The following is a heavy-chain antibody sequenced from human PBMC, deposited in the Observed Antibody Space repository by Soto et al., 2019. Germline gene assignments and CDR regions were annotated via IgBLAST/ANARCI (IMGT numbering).Heavy chain of an antibody. V-gene: IGHV1-18*01. J-gene: IGHJ6*02. CDR3: SRFIMVGGWFDPTYYRGMDV. Sequence: QVQLVQSGAEGKKPGASVTVSCKTSGYTFSNYGINWVRQAPGQGLEWMGWISGYNGNTNYAQTVQGRVTMTIDTSTGKVYMELRSLKSDDTAIYYCSRFIMVGGWFDPTYYRGMDVWGQGTTVTVSS. CDR2: ISGYNGNT. CDR1: GYTFSNYG. D-gene: IGHD6-19*01.